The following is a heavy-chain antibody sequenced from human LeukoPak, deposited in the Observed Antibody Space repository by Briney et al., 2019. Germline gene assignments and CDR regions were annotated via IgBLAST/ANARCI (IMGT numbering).Heavy chain of an antibody. J-gene: IGHJ5*02. CDR2: IYPGDSDT. Sequence: GESLKISCKGSGYSFTSYWIGWVRQMPGKGLEWMGIIYPGDSDTRYSPSFQGQVTISADKSISTAYLQWSSLKASDTAMYYCARLQGPLMVYAIGWFDPWGQGTLVTVSS. CDR3: ARLQGPLMVYAIGWFDP. D-gene: IGHD2-8*01. CDR1: GYSFTSYW. V-gene: IGHV5-51*01.